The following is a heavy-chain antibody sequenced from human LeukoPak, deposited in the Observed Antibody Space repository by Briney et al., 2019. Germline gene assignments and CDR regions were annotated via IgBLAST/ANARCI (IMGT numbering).Heavy chain of an antibody. CDR2: ISYDGSNK. CDR3: AKTNDYYDSSGYFDY. V-gene: IGHV3-30*18. J-gene: IGHJ4*02. CDR1: GFTFSSYG. D-gene: IGHD3-22*01. Sequence: GRSLRLSCAASGFTFSSYGMHWVRQAPGKGLEWVAVISYDGSNKYYADSVKGRFTISRDNAKNSLYLQMNSLRAEDTAVYYCAKTNDYYDSSGYFDYWGQGTLVTVSS.